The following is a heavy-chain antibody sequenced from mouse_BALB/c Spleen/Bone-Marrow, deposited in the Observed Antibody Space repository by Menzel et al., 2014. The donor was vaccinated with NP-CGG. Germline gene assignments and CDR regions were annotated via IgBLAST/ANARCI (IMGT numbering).Heavy chain of an antibody. CDR1: GYSFTSYW. J-gene: IGHJ4*01. CDR2: IDPSDSET. CDR3: ARDGITTATYYYAMDY. D-gene: IGHD1-2*01. Sequence: QVHLQQPGPQLVRPGASVKISCKASGYSFTSYWMHWVKQRPGQGLEWIGMIDPSDSETRLNQKFKDKATLTVDKSSSTAYMQLSSPTSEDSAVYYCARDGITTATYYYAMDYWGQGTSVTISS. V-gene: IGHV1S127*01.